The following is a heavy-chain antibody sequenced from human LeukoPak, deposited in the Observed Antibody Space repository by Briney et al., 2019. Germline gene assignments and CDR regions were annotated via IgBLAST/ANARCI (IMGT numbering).Heavy chain of an antibody. J-gene: IGHJ6*03. CDR3: ARDYGDYEPGRHHYYYYYMDV. CDR2: IKQDGSEK. D-gene: IGHD4-17*01. CDR1: GFTFSSYW. V-gene: IGHV3-7*01. Sequence: GGSLRLSCAASGFTFSSYWMSWVRQAPGKGLEWVANIKQDGSEKYYVDSVKGRFTISRDNAKNSLYLQMNSLRAEDTAVYYCARDYGDYEPGRHHYYYYYMDVWGKGTTVTVSS.